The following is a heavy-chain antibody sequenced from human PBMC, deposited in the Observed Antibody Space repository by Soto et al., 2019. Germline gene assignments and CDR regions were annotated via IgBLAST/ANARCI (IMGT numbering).Heavy chain of an antibody. CDR1: GGYMISYY. CDR2: IYYAGST. CDR3: ARRIAATESFDY. Sequence: QVRLQESGPGLVKPSETLSRTCTVTGGYMISYYWSWIRQPPGRGLEWIGFIYYAGSTKYNPSLNRRVTISVDTSKNQSSLTVTSVTAADTAVYYCARRIAATESFDYWGQGTLVTVSS. J-gene: IGHJ4*02. D-gene: IGHD5-12*01. V-gene: IGHV4-59*12.